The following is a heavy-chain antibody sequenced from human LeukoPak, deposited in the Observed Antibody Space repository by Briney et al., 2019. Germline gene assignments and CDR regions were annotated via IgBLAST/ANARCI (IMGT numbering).Heavy chain of an antibody. Sequence: ASVKVSCKASGCTFTGYYMHWVRQAPGQGLEWMGWINPNSGGTNYAQKFQGRVTITSDESTSTAYMELSSLRSEDTAVYYCARGHAFDIWGQGTMVTVSS. V-gene: IGHV1-2*02. CDR1: GCTFTGYY. J-gene: IGHJ3*02. CDR2: INPNSGGT. CDR3: ARGHAFDI.